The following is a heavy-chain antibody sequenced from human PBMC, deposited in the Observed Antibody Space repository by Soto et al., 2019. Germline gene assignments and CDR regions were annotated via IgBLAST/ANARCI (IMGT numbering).Heavy chain of an antibody. CDR3: ARPGNVLRHFDWFDP. V-gene: IGHV3-74*01. CDR1: GFTFSSYW. Sequence: EVQLVESGGGLVQPGGSLRLSCAASGFTFSSYWMHWVRQAPGKGLVWVSRINSDGSSTSYADSVKGRFTISRDNAKNTLYLQMNSLRAEDTAVYYCARPGNVLRHFDWFDPWGQGTLVTVSS. CDR2: INSDGSST. J-gene: IGHJ5*02. D-gene: IGHD3-9*01.